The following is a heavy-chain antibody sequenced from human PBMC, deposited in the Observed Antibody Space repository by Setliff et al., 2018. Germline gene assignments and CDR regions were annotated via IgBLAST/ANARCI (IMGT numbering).Heavy chain of an antibody. Sequence: ASVKVSCKASGYRFSTYGISWVRQAPGQGLEWMAWVSDNNGNTNYAKSFQGRVTMNTDTSTSTAYMELGSLTSDDTAVYYCARDRKSSPEHYHFDYWGQGTLVTVSS. V-gene: IGHV1-18*01. J-gene: IGHJ4*02. D-gene: IGHD3-10*01. CDR3: ARDRKSSPEHYHFDY. CDR2: VSDNNGNT. CDR1: GYRFSTYG.